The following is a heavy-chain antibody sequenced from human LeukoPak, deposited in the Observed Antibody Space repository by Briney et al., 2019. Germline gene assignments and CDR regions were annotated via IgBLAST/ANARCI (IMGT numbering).Heavy chain of an antibody. CDR3: ASSPRGSGYYDY. CDR1: GYTFTSYA. D-gene: IGHD3-22*01. J-gene: IGHJ4*02. Sequence: ASVKVSCKASGYTFTSYAMHWVRQAPGQRLEWMGWINAGNGNTKYSQKFQGRVTIARDTSASTAYTELSSLRSEDTAVYYCASSPRGSGYYDYWGQGTLVTVSS. V-gene: IGHV1-3*01. CDR2: INAGNGNT.